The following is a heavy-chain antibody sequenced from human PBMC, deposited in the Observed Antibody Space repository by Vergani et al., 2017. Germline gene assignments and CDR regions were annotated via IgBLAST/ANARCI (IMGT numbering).Heavy chain of an antibody. J-gene: IGHJ4*02. Sequence: QVQLQESGPGLVKPSQTLSLTCTVSGGSISSGDYYWSWIRQPPGKGREWIGYIYYSGSTYYNPSLKSRVTISVDTSKNQFSLKLSSVTAADTAVYYCARLYYYGSGSYYNRPYYFDYWGQGTRVTVSS. CDR3: ARLYYYGSGSYYNRPYYFDY. D-gene: IGHD3-10*01. V-gene: IGHV4-30-4*08. CDR1: GGSISSGDYY. CDR2: IYYSGST.